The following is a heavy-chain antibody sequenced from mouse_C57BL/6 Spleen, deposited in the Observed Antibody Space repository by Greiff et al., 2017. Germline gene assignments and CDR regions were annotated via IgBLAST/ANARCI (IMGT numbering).Heavy chain of an antibody. J-gene: IGHJ1*03. D-gene: IGHD1-1*02. Sequence: VQLQQSGPELVKPGASVKISCKASGYAFSSSWMNWVKQRPGKGLVWIGRIYPGDGDTNYNGKFKGKATLTADKSSSTAYMQLSSLTSEDSAVXFCARPGDGGYFDVWGTGTTVTVSS. CDR1: GYAFSSSW. CDR3: ARPGDGGYFDV. V-gene: IGHV1-82*01. CDR2: IYPGDGDT.